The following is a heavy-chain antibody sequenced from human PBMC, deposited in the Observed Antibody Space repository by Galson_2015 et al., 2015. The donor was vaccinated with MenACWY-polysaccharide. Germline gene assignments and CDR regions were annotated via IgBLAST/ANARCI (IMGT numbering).Heavy chain of an antibody. CDR1: GFTFNTYS. CDR2: ISGSSAYI. Sequence: SLRLSCAASGFTFNTYSMIWVRQAPGQGLQWVSAISGSSAYIFYADSVKGRFTISRDNAKNSLYLQMNSLRAEDTAIYYCASRRRFKTGSGPEDYWG. J-gene: IGHJ4*01. V-gene: IGHV3-21*01. CDR3: ASRRRFKTGSGPEDY. D-gene: IGHD7-27*01.